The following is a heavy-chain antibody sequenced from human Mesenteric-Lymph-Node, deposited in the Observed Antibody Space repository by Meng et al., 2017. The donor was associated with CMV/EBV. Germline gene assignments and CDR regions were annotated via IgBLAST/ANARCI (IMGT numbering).Heavy chain of an antibody. V-gene: IGHV4-31*02. CDR1: GGSISSGGYY. CDR2: IYYSGST. Sequence: VSGGSISSGGYYWSWIRQHPGKGLEWIGYIYYSGSTYYNPSLKSRVTISVDTSKNQFSLKLSSVTAADTAVYYCARENQLKSLFDPWGQGTLVTVSS. CDR3: ARENQLKSLFDP. D-gene: IGHD2-2*01. J-gene: IGHJ5*02.